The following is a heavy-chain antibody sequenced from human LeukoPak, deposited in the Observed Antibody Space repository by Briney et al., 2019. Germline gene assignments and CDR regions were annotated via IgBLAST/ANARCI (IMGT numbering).Heavy chain of an antibody. CDR2: IYHSGST. V-gene: IGHV4-38-2*02. D-gene: IGHD3-10*01. CDR3: ASGIPGRYYYGSGSSEYFQH. J-gene: IGHJ1*01. Sequence: SETLSLTCTVSGYSISSGYYWGWIRQPPGKGLEWIGSIYHSGSTYYNPSLKSRVTISVDTSKNQFSLKLSSVTAADTAVYYCASGIPGRYYYGSGSSEYFQHWGQGTLVTVSS. CDR1: GYSISSGYY.